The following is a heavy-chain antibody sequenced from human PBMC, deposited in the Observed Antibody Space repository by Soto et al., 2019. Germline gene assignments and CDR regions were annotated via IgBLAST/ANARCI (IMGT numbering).Heavy chain of an antibody. CDR1: GYTFTSYG. CDR2: ISAYNGNT. D-gene: IGHD3-22*01. CDR3: ARDYYDSSGYTFDY. J-gene: IGHJ4*02. V-gene: IGHV1-18*01. Sequence: VASVKVSCKASGYTFTSYGISWVRQAPGQGLEWMGWISAYNGNTNYAQKLQGRVTMTTDTSTSTAYMELRSLRSDDTAVYYCARDYYDSSGYTFDYWGQGTLVTVSS.